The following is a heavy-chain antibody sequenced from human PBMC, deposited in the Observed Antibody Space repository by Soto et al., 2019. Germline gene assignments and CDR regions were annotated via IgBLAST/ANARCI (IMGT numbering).Heavy chain of an antibody. CDR1: GLSFSCYA. CDR2: IRGSGGST. J-gene: IGHJ6*02. CDR3: AKDLRWHRPLFGGSESDGTEG. D-gene: IGHD3-10*01. Sequence: GIRRFYGVASGLSFSCYAMHRVRQAPGKGLELGSAIRGSGGSTYYADSVKGRFTISRDNSKNTLYQQMNSLRDEDTAVYYCAKDLRWHRPLFGGSESDGTEGGGQGTTVTVTS. V-gene: IGHV3-23*01.